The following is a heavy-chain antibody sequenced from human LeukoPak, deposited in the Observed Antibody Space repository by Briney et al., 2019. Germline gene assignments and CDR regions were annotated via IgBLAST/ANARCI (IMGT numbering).Heavy chain of an antibody. D-gene: IGHD2-15*01. CDR1: GFPFSGSG. CDR3: AKDKDTPATAQPQRGYFES. Sequence: GGSLRLSCAASGFPFSGSGMHWVRQAPGKGLEWVAVIWYDGSHQYYADSVKGRFTISRDNSKNTLDLQMYSLRVEDTAVYFCAKDKDTPATAQPQRGYFESWGQGTLVTVSS. V-gene: IGHV3-33*06. J-gene: IGHJ4*02. CDR2: IWYDGSHQ.